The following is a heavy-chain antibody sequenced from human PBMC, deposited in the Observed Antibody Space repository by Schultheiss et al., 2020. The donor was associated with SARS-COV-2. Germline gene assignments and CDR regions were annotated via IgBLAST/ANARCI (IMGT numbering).Heavy chain of an antibody. D-gene: IGHD3-3*01. CDR2: ISGSGGST. V-gene: IGHV3-23*01. Sequence: GGSLRLSCAASGFTFSSYAMSWVRQAPGKGLEWVSAISGSGGSTYYADSVKGRFTISRDNSKNTLYVRINGLRVEVTAVYYCAKDSTQYDFWSGYSGYYYYYYMDVWGKGTTVTVSS. CDR3: AKDSTQYDFWSGYSGYYYYYYMDV. CDR1: GFTFSSYA. J-gene: IGHJ6*03.